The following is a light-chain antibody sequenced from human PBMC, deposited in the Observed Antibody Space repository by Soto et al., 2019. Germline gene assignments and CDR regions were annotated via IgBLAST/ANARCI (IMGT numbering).Light chain of an antibody. CDR3: QKYNTVPAT. CDR1: QGIGNS. CDR2: SAS. J-gene: IGKJ5*01. V-gene: IGKV1-27*01. Sequence: DIQMTQSPPSLSASVGDRVTITCRASQGIGNSLAWYQQKPGTVPKLLIYSASTLQSGVPSRFSGSGSGTDCTLTISSLQPEDVAAYYCQKYNTVPATFGQGTRLEIK.